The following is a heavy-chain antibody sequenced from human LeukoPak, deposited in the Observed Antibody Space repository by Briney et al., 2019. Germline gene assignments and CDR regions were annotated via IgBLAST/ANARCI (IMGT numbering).Heavy chain of an antibody. V-gene: IGHV4-31*03. CDR3: ARAGIVARRSLDYLDY. CDR1: GGSISSGVYY. Sequence: PSETLSLTCTVSGGSISSGVYYWSWIRQHPGKGLEWIGYIYYRGSTYYNPSLKSRVTISVDTSKNQFSLNLTSVTAADTAVYYCARAGIVARRSLDYLDYWGQGTLVTVSS. J-gene: IGHJ4*02. CDR2: IYYRGST. D-gene: IGHD6-6*01.